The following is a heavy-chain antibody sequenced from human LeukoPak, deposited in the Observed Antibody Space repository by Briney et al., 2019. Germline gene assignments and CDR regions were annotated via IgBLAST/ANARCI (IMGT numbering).Heavy chain of an antibody. Sequence: GGSLRLSCAASGFTFSSYSMNWVRQAPGKGLEWVSYISSSSSTIYYADSVKGRFAISSDNDKNSMYLQINSLIDEDTAVYYSPRGPEGELLDPWGRGTLVTVSS. D-gene: IGHD3-10*01. V-gene: IGHV3-48*02. CDR2: ISSSSSTI. CDR1: GFTFSSYS. CDR3: PRGPEGELLDP. J-gene: IGHJ5*02.